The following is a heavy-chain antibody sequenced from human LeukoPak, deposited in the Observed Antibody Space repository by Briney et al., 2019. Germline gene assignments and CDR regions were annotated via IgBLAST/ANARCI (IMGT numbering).Heavy chain of an antibody. CDR2: INPNSGGT. V-gene: IGHV1-2*02. J-gene: IGHJ3*02. Sequence: WASVKVSCKASGYTFTGYYIHWVRQAPGQGLEWMGWINPNSGGTNYTQKFQGRVTMTRDTSVSTAYMELSRLRSDDTAVYYCASLYCSSSSLESFNIWGQGTMVTVSS. CDR1: GYTFTGYY. D-gene: IGHD6-6*01. CDR3: ASLYCSSSSLESFNI.